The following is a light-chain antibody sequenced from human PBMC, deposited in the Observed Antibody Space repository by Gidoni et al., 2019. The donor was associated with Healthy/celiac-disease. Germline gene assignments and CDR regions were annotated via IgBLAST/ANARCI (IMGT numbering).Light chain of an antibody. Sequence: DIQMTQSPSSLSAPVGDRVTLTCRASQGISNYLAWYQQKPGKVPKLLIYAASALQSGVPSRFSGSGSGTDFTLTMSSLQAEDVATYYSQKSDTFGGGTKVEIK. J-gene: IGKJ4*01. V-gene: IGKV1-27*01. CDR3: QKSDT. CDR1: QGISNY. CDR2: AAS.